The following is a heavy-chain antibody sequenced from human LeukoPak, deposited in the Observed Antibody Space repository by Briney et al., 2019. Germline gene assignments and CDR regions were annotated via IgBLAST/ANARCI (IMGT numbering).Heavy chain of an antibody. D-gene: IGHD3-10*01. CDR2: IYWDDDK. J-gene: IGHJ4*02. V-gene: IGHV2-5*02. CDR3: AHSYGSGFLFDY. Sequence: WLALIYWDDDKRYSPSLKSRLTITKDTSKNQVVLTMTNMDPVDTATYYCAHSYGSGFLFDYWGQGTLVTVSS.